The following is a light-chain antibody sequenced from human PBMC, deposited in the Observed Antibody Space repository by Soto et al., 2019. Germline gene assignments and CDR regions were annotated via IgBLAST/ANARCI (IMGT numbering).Light chain of an antibody. CDR1: SSDGGGYNY. CDR3: SSYTSSNTLYV. J-gene: IGLJ1*01. V-gene: IGLV2-14*01. CDR2: DVS. Sequence: QSALTQPASVSGSPGQSVTISCTGTSSDGGGYNYVSWYQQHPGKAPKVMIYDVSNRPSGVSNRFSGSKSGNTASLTISGLQAEDEADYYCSSYTSSNTLYVFGTGTKVNVL.